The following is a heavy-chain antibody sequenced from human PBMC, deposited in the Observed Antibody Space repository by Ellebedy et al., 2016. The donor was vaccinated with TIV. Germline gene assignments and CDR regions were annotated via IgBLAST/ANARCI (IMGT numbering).Heavy chain of an antibody. J-gene: IGHJ4*02. CDR2: IYHSGST. Sequence: SETLSLTCTVSDYSISSGYYWGWIRQPPGKGLEWIGSIYHSGSTYYNPSLKSRVIISVDTSKNQFSLKLSSVTASDTAVYYCARRSSYWSALDYWGQGTLVTVSS. CDR3: ARRSSYWSALDY. D-gene: IGHD6-13*01. V-gene: IGHV4-38-2*02. CDR1: DYSISSGYY.